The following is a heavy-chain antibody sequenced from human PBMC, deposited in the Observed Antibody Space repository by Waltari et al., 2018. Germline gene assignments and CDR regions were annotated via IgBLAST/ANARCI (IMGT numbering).Heavy chain of an antibody. D-gene: IGHD3-16*01. CDR2: ISYDGSNK. Sequence: QVQLVESGGGVVQPGRSLRLSCSASGFTFSSYGMHWVRQAPGQGLEWVAVISYDGSNKYYADAVKGRFTISRDNSKNTLYLQMNSLRAEDTAVYYCAKDGFYLGYYYYYMDVWGKGTTVTVSS. V-gene: IGHV3-30*18. J-gene: IGHJ6*03. CDR1: GFTFSSYG. CDR3: AKDGFYLGYYYYYMDV.